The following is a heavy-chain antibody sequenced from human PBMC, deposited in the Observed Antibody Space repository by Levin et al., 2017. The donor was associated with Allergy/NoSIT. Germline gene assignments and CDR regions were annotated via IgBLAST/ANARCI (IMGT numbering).Heavy chain of an antibody. D-gene: IGHD3-10*01. CDR2: IDPSDSYT. Sequence: KVSCKGSGYTITSYWISWVRQMPGKGLEWMGRIDPSDSYTNYSPSFQGHVTISADKSISTTYLQWSSLKASDTAMYYCAQKNVSSYDIDDAFDIWGQGTMVTVSS. V-gene: IGHV5-10-1*01. CDR3: AQKNVSSYDIDDAFDI. J-gene: IGHJ3*02. CDR1: GYTITSYW.